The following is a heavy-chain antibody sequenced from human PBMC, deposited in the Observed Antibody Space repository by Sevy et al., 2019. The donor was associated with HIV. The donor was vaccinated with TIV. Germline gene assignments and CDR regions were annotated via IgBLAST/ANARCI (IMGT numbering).Heavy chain of an antibody. Sequence: ASVKVSCKASGFTFTDYYIHWVRQAPGQGLEWMGRIKVNSGETRYAQKLQDRVTLTRDTSISTAYMEFSYMRSDDTAVYFCARDRDLGPGWYFDLWGRGTLVTVSS. CDR1: GFTFTDYY. CDR3: ARDRDLGPGWYFDL. D-gene: IGHD7-27*01. J-gene: IGHJ2*01. V-gene: IGHV1-2*06. CDR2: IKVNSGET.